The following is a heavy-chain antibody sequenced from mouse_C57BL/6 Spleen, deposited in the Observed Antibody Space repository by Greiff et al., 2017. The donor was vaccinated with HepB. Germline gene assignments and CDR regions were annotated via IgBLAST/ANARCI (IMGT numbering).Heavy chain of an antibody. D-gene: IGHD2-4*01. J-gene: IGHJ4*01. CDR1: GYAFSSSW. CDR3: ARRRDYGAMDY. Sequence: VQLQQSGPELVKPGASVKISCKASGYAFSSSWMNWVKQRPGKGLEWIGRIYPGDGDTNYNGKFTGKATLTADKSSSPAYMQLSSLTSEDSAVYVGARRRDYGAMDYWGQGTSVTVSS. V-gene: IGHV1-82*01. CDR2: IYPGDGDT.